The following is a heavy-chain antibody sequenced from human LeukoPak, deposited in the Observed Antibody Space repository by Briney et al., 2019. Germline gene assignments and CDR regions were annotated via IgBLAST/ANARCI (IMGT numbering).Heavy chain of an antibody. CDR1: GDSISSSSNY. D-gene: IGHD3-3*01. CDR3: ARHLYDFWSGYYQPRHFDY. CDR2: IYYSGST. Sequence: PSETLSLTCTVSGDSISSSSNYWGWIRQPPGTGLEWIGSIYYSGSTYYNPSLKSRVTISVDTSKNQFSLKVTSVTAADTAVYYCARHLYDFWSGYYQPRHFDYWGQGTLVTVSS. V-gene: IGHV4-39*01. J-gene: IGHJ4*02.